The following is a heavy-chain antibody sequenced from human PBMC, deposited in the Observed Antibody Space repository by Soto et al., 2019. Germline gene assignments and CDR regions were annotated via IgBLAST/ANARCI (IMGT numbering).Heavy chain of an antibody. CDR3: ARAVITSTPDLYWFDP. V-gene: IGHV1-18*01. CDR2: ISAYNGNT. CDR1: GYTFTSYG. D-gene: IGHD2-2*01. Sequence: ASVEVSCKASGYTFTSYGISWVRQAPGQGLEWMGWISAYNGNTNYAQKLQGRVTMTTDTSTSTAYMELRSLRSDDTAVYYCARAVITSTPDLYWFDPWGKGTLVTVSS. J-gene: IGHJ5*02.